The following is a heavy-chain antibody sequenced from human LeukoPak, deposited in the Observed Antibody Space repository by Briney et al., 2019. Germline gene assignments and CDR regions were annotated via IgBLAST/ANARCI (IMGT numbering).Heavy chain of an antibody. V-gene: IGHV3-74*01. D-gene: IGHD6-6*01. CDR2: INSDGSAR. J-gene: IGHJ4*02. Sequence: GGSLRLSCAASGFTFSNYWMHWVRQAPGKGLVWVSRINSDGSARNHADSVKGRFTISRDKAKKTLYLQMTSLRTEDTAVYYCASASSHRIAAGGDYWGQGIMVTVSS. CDR3: ASASSHRIAAGGDY. CDR1: GFTFSNYW.